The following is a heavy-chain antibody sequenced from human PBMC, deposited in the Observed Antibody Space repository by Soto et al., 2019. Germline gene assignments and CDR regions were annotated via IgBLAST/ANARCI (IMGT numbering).Heavy chain of an antibody. CDR2: ISYDGSNK. CDR3: ASDPDYGMDV. J-gene: IGHJ6*02. V-gene: IGHV3-30-3*01. Sequence: QVQLVESGGGVVQPGRSLRLSCAASGFTFSSYAMHWVRQAPGKGLEWVAVISYDGSNKYYADSVKGRFTISRDNSKNTLYLQMNGLRAEDTAVYYCASDPDYGMDVWGQGTTVTVSS. CDR1: GFTFSSYA.